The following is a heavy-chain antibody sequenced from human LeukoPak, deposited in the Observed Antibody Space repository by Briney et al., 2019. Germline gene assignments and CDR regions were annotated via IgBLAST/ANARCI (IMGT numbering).Heavy chain of an antibody. CDR3: ASTDTNGGAFDM. CDR1: GGSISSGNYY. D-gene: IGHD2-8*01. V-gene: IGHV4-61*02. CDR2: IYSSGST. Sequence: SQTLSLTXSVSGGSISSGNYYWSWIRQPAGKGLEWIGRIYSSGSTNHNPSLKSRVTILADTSKNQFSLKLSSVTGADTAVYYCASTDTNGGAFDMWGQGTMVTVSS. J-gene: IGHJ3*02.